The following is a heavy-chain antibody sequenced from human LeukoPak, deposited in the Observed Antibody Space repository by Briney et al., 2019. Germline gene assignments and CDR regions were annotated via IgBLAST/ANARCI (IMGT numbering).Heavy chain of an antibody. D-gene: IGHD3-10*01. CDR1: GGSISSYY. V-gene: IGHV4-59*01. CDR2: IYYSGST. Sequence: SETLSLTCTASGGSISSYYWSWIRQPPGKGLEWIGYIYYSGSTNYNPSLKSRVTISVDTSKNQFSLKLSSVTADDSLVHYCAGSYGPANWLDPWGQGTLVTVSS. J-gene: IGHJ5*02. CDR3: AGSYGPANWLDP.